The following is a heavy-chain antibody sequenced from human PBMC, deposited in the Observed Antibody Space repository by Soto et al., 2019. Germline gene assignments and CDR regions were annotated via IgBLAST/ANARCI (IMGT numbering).Heavy chain of an antibody. Sequence: SETLSLTCTVSGGSISSSSYYWGWIRQPPGKGLEWIGSIYYSGSTYYNPSLKSRVTISVDTSKNQFSLKLSSVTAADTAGYYCARHTPAISISDHWGQGTLVT. J-gene: IGHJ1*01. CDR1: GGSISSSSYY. CDR2: IYYSGST. D-gene: IGHD2-15*01. V-gene: IGHV4-39*01. CDR3: ARHTPAISISDH.